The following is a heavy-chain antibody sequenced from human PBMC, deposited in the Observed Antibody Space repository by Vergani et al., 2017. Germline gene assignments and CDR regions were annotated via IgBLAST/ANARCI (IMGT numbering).Heavy chain of an antibody. Sequence: EVQLLESGGGLVQPGGSLRLSCAASGFTFSSYAMSWVRQAPGKGLEWGSAISGSGGSTYYADSVTGRFTISRDNSKNTLYLQMNSLRAEDTAVYYFAKGVGYGDYTNMDVWGKGTTVTVSS. D-gene: IGHD4-17*01. J-gene: IGHJ6*03. V-gene: IGHV3-23*01. CDR2: ISGSGGST. CDR3: AKGVGYGDYTNMDV. CDR1: GFTFSSYA.